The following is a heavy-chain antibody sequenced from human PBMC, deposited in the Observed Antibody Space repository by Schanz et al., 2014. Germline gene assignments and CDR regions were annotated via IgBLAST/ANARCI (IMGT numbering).Heavy chain of an antibody. D-gene: IGHD4-17*01. J-gene: IGHJ4*02. CDR1: GFTFISYD. CDR3: VRDLGGDQTDY. Sequence: VHLLESGGGLVQPGGSLRLSCIGSGFTFISYDIHWVRQAPGKGLEWVAIIWYDGSNKYYADSVKGRFTISRDNSKNTLYLQVNSLRAEDTAVYYCVRDLGGDQTDYWGQGTLVTVSS. V-gene: IGHV3-33*08. CDR2: IWYDGSNK.